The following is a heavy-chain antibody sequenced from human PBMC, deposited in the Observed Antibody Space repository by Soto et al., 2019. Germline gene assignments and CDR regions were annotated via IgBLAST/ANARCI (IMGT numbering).Heavy chain of an antibody. D-gene: IGHD2-15*01. Sequence: GGSLRLSCAASGFTFSTYGMTWVRLAPGKGLEWVSAISGGGGSTYYADSVKGRFTVSRDNSKTTLYLQMNSLRAEDTAVYYCSKYYCSADSCYPFDYWGQGTLVTVSS. CDR3: SKYYCSADSCYPFDY. CDR2: ISGGGGST. V-gene: IGHV3-23*01. J-gene: IGHJ4*02. CDR1: GFTFSTYG.